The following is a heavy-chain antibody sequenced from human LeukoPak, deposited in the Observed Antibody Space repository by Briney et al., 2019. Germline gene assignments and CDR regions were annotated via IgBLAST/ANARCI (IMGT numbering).Heavy chain of an antibody. D-gene: IGHD5-12*01. CDR3: ARIPLGYSGAYYFDY. J-gene: IGHJ4*02. V-gene: IGHV4-4*09. CDR2: ISSSGSV. CDR1: RGSISGSIRSYY. Sequence: SETLSLTCTVSRGSISGSIRSYYWSWLRQPPGKGLEWIGYISSSGSVNDNPSLRSRVTISVDTSRNQFFLNLSSVSAADTAVYYCARIPLGYSGAYYFDYWGQGTLVTVSP.